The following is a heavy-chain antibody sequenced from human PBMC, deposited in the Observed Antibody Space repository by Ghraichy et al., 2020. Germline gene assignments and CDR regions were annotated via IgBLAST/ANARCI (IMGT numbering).Heavy chain of an antibody. V-gene: IGHV1-69*13. CDR2: IIPIFGTA. CDR3: ARGGAAAGDPLTDPIFDY. Sequence: SVKVSCKASGGTFSSYAISWVRQAPGQGLEWMGGIIPIFGTANYAQKFQGRVTITADESTSTAYMELSSLRSEDTAVYYCARGGAAAGDPLTDPIFDYWGQGTLVTVSS. D-gene: IGHD6-13*01. CDR1: GGTFSSYA. J-gene: IGHJ4*02.